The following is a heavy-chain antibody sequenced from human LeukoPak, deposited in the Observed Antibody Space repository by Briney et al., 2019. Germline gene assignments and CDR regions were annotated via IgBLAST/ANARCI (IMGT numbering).Heavy chain of an antibody. V-gene: IGHV3-64*01. Sequence: GESLRLSCAASGFTFSSYAMHWVRQAPGKGLEYVSAISSNGGSTYYANSVKGRFTISRDNSKNTLYLQMGSLRAEDMAVYYCARGLQLRYFDYWGQGTLVTASS. D-gene: IGHD5-18*01. CDR2: ISSNGGST. CDR1: GFTFSSYA. CDR3: ARGLQLRYFDY. J-gene: IGHJ4*02.